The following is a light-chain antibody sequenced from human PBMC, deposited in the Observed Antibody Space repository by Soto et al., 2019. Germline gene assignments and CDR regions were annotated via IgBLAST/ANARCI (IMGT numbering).Light chain of an antibody. Sequence: QSVLTQPASVSGSPGQSITISCTGTSSDVGGYNYVSWYQQHPGKAPKLMIYEVSNRPSGVSNRFSGSKSGNTASLTISGLQAEAEADYYCSSYTSSSTYVFGTGTKVTLL. J-gene: IGLJ1*01. CDR3: SSYTSSSTYV. CDR1: SSDVGGYNY. V-gene: IGLV2-14*01. CDR2: EVS.